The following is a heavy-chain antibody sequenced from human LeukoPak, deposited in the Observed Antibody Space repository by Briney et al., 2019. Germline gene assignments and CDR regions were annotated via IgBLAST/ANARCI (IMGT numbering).Heavy chain of an antibody. CDR1: GFTFSNYA. D-gene: IGHD6-19*01. Sequence: GGSLRLSCAASGFTFSNYAMSWVRQVPGKWLEWVSAISSGAGTTGYADSVKGRFTISRVNSKSTIYLQMNSLRAGDKAVYYCAKDLEQSYSGWSASYDAWGQGTLVTVSS. CDR3: AKDLEQSYSGWSASYDA. V-gene: IGHV3-23*01. J-gene: IGHJ5*02. CDR2: ISSGAGTT.